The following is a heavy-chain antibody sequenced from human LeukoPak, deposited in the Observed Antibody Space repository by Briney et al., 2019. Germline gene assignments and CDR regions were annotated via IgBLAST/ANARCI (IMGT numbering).Heavy chain of an antibody. CDR1: GFTFSSYG. CDR2: ISYDGSNK. V-gene: IGHV3-30*18. J-gene: IGHJ5*02. Sequence: GGSLRLSCAASGFTFSSYGMHWVRQAPGKGLEWVAVISYDGSNKYYADSVKGRFTISRDNSKNTLYLQMNSLRAEDMAVYYCAKERNSSSSPPLSWGQGTLVTVSS. CDR3: AKERNSSSSPPLS. D-gene: IGHD6-13*01.